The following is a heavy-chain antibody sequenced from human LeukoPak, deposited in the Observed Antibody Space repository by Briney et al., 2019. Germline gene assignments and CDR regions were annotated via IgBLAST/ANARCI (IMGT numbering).Heavy chain of an antibody. V-gene: IGHV4-38-2*01. CDR3: AKVGAYGDYARHDY. D-gene: IGHD4-17*01. CDR1: GYSISSGSY. CDR2: MFHSGDT. J-gene: IGHJ4*02. Sequence: SETLSLTCAVSGYSISSGSYWGSIRQPPGKGLEWIGNMFHSGDTYHNPSLKSRVTISADTSKNQFSLKLTSVTAADTAVYYCAKVGAYGDYARHDYWGQGTLVTVSS.